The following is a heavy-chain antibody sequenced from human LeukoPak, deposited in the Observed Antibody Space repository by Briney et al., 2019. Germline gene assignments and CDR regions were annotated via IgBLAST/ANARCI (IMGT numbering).Heavy chain of an antibody. CDR1: GFTFSSYA. V-gene: IGHV3-23*01. CDR3: AKDSSVGCSSTSCPETH. J-gene: IGHJ4*02. Sequence: SGGSLRLSCAASGFTFSSYAMSWVRQAPGKGLEWVSAISGSGGSTYYADSVKGRFTISRDNSKNTLYLQMNSLRAEDTAVYYCAKDSSVGCSSTSCPETHWGQGTLVTVSS. D-gene: IGHD2-2*01. CDR2: ISGSGGST.